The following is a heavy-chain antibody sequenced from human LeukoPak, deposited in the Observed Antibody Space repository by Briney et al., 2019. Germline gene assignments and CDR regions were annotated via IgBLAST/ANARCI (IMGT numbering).Heavy chain of an antibody. D-gene: IGHD6-19*01. Sequence: SETLSLTCSVSGGSMSGDYWSWIRQPPGKGLEWIGHIFYSGGTSYNPSLKSRVTISVDTSKNQFSLKLSSVTAADTAVYYCARVSSGWYDYYYYMDVWGKGTTVTVSS. J-gene: IGHJ6*03. V-gene: IGHV4-59*01. CDR2: IFYSGGT. CDR3: ARVSSGWYDYYYYMDV. CDR1: GGSMSGDY.